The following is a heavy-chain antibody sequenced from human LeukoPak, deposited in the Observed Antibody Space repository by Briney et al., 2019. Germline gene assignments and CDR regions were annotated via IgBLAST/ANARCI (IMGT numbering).Heavy chain of an antibody. CDR3: ARDHIRLGELSLFDY. Sequence: GGSLRLSCAASGFTFSSYAMHWVRQAPGKGLEWVAVISYDGSNKYYADSVKGRFTTSRDNSKNTLYLQMNSLRAEDTAVYYCARDHIRLGELSLFDYWGQGTLVTVSS. V-gene: IGHV3-30*04. CDR1: GFTFSSYA. CDR2: ISYDGSNK. J-gene: IGHJ4*02. D-gene: IGHD3-16*02.